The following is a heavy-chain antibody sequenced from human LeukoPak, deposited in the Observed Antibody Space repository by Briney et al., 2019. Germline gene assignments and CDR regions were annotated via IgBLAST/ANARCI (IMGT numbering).Heavy chain of an antibody. J-gene: IGHJ4*02. CDR3: ARERRTISSWYDY. Sequence: PGGSLRLSCAASGFTFSDYYMSWIRQAPGKGLEWVSYISGSGSTIYYADSVKGRFTISRDNAKNSLYLQMNSLRAEDTAVYYCARERRTISSWYDYWGQGTLVTVSS. CDR1: GFTFSDYY. D-gene: IGHD2-15*01. V-gene: IGHV3-11*04. CDR2: ISGSGSTI.